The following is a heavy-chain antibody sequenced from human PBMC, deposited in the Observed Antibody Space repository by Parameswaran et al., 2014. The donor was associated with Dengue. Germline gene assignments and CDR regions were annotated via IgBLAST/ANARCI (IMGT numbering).Heavy chain of an antibody. Sequence: WIRQPPGKGLEWVGRIKSKTDGGTTDYAAPVKGRFTISRDDSKNTLYLQMNSLKTEDTAVYYCTTSPTAMVDPYYYGMDVWGQGTTVTVSS. J-gene: IGHJ6*02. D-gene: IGHD5-18*01. V-gene: IGHV3-15*01. CDR3: TTSPTAMVDPYYYGMDV. CDR2: IKSKTDGGTT.